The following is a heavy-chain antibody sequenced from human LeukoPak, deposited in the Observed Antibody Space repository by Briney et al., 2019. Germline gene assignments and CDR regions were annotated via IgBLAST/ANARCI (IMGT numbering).Heavy chain of an antibody. V-gene: IGHV4-39*07. CDR2: IYYSGST. CDR1: GGSISSSSYY. J-gene: IGHJ5*02. D-gene: IGHD3-10*01. CDR3: ARESGYGPAYNWFDP. Sequence: SETLSLTCTVSGGSISSSSYYWGWIRQPPGKGLEWIGSIYYSGSTYYNPSLKSRVTISVDTSKNQFSLKLSSVTAADTAVYYCARESGYGPAYNWFDPWGQGTLVTVSS.